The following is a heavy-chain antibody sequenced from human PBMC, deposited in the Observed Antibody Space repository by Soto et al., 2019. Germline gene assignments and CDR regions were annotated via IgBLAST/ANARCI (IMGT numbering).Heavy chain of an antibody. Sequence: QVQLVESGGGVVQPGRSLRLSCAASGFTFSSYGMHWVRQAPGKGLEWVAVISYDGSNKYYSDSVKGRFSISRDNSKTTLYLQMNSLRAEDTAVYYCAKGLPSPNYWGQGTLVTDSS. CDR3: AKGLPSPNY. J-gene: IGHJ4*02. CDR1: GFTFSSYG. CDR2: ISYDGSNK. V-gene: IGHV3-30*18.